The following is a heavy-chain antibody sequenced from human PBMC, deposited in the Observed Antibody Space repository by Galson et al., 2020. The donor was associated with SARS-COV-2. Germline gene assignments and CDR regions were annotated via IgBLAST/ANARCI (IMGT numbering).Heavy chain of an antibody. CDR1: GYTFISFS. V-gene: IGHV1-46*04. D-gene: IGHD2-21*01. CDR3: AREWGDINSSVFDY. Sequence: ASVKVSCKASGYTFISFSIHWVRQAPGQGLEWMGVINPSGDITSYAQKLRGRVTVTRDMSTQTVYMEPSSLTSEDTAVYYCAREWGDINSSVFDYWGQGSLVVVSS. J-gene: IGHJ4*02. CDR2: INPSGDIT.